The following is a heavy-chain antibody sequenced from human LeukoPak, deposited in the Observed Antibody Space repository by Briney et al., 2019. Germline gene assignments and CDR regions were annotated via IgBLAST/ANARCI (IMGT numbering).Heavy chain of an antibody. CDR1: DYSISSSYY. J-gene: IGHJ3*02. V-gene: IGHV4-38-2*02. D-gene: IGHD4-17*01. Sequence: SETLSLTCTVSDYSISSSYYWGWIRQPPGKGLEWFGIIYHSGSTYYNPSLKSRVTISVDTSKNQFSLKLSSVTAADTAVYYCARPTGKNYGDYPDAFDIWGQGTMVTVSS. CDR3: ARPTGKNYGDYPDAFDI. CDR2: IYHSGST.